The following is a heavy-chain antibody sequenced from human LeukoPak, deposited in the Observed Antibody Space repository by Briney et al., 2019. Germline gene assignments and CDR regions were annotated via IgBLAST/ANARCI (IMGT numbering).Heavy chain of an antibody. CDR3: AKKTPGIHPFDS. CDR2: VGTDSDT. Sequence: GGSLRLSCAASGFTFRTSASSWVRQSPGRGLEWVSTVGTDSDTYYADSVKGRFTISRDNSKNTVYLQMTGLRADDTAVYYCAKKTPGIHPFDSWGQGTLVTVSP. J-gene: IGHJ4*02. D-gene: IGHD6-13*01. CDR1: GFTFRTSA. V-gene: IGHV3-23*01.